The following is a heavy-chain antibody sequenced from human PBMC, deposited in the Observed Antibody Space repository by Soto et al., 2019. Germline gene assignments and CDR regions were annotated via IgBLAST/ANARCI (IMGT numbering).Heavy chain of an antibody. Sequence: QVYLVQPGAEVPKPGSSVKISCKASGGIFSSNTINWVRQAAGQGLEWMGGIIPLVGTANYAEQFQARVTLTADKSAKTEYMEVTRLSSADKVVYYCASKAACGGDCYAFDSWGQGNLVTVSS. D-gene: IGHD2-21*02. CDR2: IIPLVGTA. V-gene: IGHV1-69*06. CDR3: ASKAACGGDCYAFDS. J-gene: IGHJ4*02. CDR1: GGIFSSNT.